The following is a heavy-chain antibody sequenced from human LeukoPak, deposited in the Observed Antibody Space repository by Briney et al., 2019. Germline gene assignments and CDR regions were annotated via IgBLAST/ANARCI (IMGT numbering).Heavy chain of an antibody. CDR3: AKDPGAITYDY. CDR2: IGSSGTTI. J-gene: IGHJ4*02. D-gene: IGHD5-24*01. Sequence: YPGGSLRLSCAVSGFTFTDYYMSWIRQAPGKGLEWVSYIGSSGTTIYYADSVKGRFTISRDNSKNTLYLQMNSLRAEDTAVYYCAKDPGAITYDYWGQGTLVTVSS. V-gene: IGHV3-11*01. CDR1: GFTFTDYY.